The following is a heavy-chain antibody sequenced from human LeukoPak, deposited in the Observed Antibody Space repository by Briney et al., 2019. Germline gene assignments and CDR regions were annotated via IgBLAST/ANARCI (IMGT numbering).Heavy chain of an antibody. CDR3: TTDQGKYSGYAPQNDY. J-gene: IGHJ4*02. Sequence: GGSLRLSCAASGFTFSNAWMSWVRQAPGKGLEWVGRIKSKTDGGTTGYAAPVKGRFTISRDDSKNTLYLQMNSLKTEDTAVYYCTTDQGKYSGYAPQNDYWGQGTLVTVSS. CDR2: IKSKTDGGTT. CDR1: GFTFSNAW. V-gene: IGHV3-15*01. D-gene: IGHD5-12*01.